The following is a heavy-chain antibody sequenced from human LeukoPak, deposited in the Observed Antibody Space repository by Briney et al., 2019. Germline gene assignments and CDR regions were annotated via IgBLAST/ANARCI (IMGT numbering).Heavy chain of an antibody. CDR2: IYYSGNT. Sequence: PSETLSLTCTVSGGSISSYYWSWIRQPPGKGLEWIGYIYYSGNTNYNPSLKSRVTISVDTSKNQFSLKLSSVTAADTAVYYCATTPGIVGATSFDYWGQGTLVTVSS. CDR1: GGSISSYY. V-gene: IGHV4-59*01. D-gene: IGHD1-26*01. CDR3: ATTPGIVGATSFDY. J-gene: IGHJ4*02.